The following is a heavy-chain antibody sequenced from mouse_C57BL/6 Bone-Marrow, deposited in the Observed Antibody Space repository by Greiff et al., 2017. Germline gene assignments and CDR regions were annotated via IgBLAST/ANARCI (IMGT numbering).Heavy chain of an antibody. CDR3: ARDPRDYDEGFAY. CDR2: ISYDGSN. J-gene: IGHJ3*01. D-gene: IGHD2-4*01. V-gene: IGHV3-6*01. Sequence: DVKLQESGPGLVKPSQSLSLTCSVTGYSITSGYYWNWIRQFPGNKLEWMGYISYDGSNNYNPSLKNRISITRDTSKNQFFLKLNSVTTEDTATYYCARDPRDYDEGFAYWGQGTLVTVSA. CDR1: GYSITSGYY.